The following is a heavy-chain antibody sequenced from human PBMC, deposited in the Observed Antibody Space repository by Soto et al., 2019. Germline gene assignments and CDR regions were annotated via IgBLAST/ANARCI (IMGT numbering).Heavy chain of an antibody. CDR3: TRVLGYTFEPGKTRYYAMDV. V-gene: IGHV1-69*01. J-gene: IGHJ6*02. D-gene: IGHD5-18*01. CDR2: LIPVFGSP. Sequence: QVQLVQSGAEVKKPGSSVTVSCKTSGGTFSKDAINWVRQAPGQGLEWMGLLIPVFGSPIYAQKFQGRIRINAGRATSTAFMDLSSLRSEDTAVYYCTRVLGYTFEPGKTRYYAMDVWGQGTTVSVSS. CDR1: GGTFSKDA.